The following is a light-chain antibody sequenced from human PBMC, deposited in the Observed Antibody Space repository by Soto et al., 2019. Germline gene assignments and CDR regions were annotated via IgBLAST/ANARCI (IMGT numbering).Light chain of an antibody. Sequence: QSALTQPASVSGSPGQSITISCTGTSSDVGAYNYVSWYQHHPGKAPKLMIFEVSNRPSWVSNRFSGSKSGNTASLTISGLPADDEADYYCNSYTRSNTWVFGGGTKLTVL. J-gene: IGLJ3*02. CDR2: EVS. V-gene: IGLV2-14*01. CDR3: NSYTRSNTWV. CDR1: SSDVGAYNY.